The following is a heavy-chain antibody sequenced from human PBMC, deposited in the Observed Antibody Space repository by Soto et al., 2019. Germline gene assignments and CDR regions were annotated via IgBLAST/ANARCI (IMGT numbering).Heavy chain of an antibody. Sequence: GGSLRLSCAASDSTIRRYAMSWVRQAPGKGLEWVSGITGNSARIYYADSVKGRFSISRDNSKNTLYLQMDTLRAEDTAVYYCAKDMGDYYYYYYGMDVWGQGTTVTVSS. J-gene: IGHJ6*02. CDR2: ITGNSARI. CDR1: DSTIRRYA. D-gene: IGHD1-26*01. V-gene: IGHV3-23*01. CDR3: AKDMGDYYYYYYGMDV.